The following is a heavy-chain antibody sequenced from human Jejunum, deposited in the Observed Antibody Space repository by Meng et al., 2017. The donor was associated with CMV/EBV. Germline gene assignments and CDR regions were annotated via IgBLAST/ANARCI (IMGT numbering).Heavy chain of an antibody. CDR2: VNPASGST. J-gene: IGHJ6*02. Sequence: FTGSGDYVRWAPQTRGQGVEWVGWVNPASGSTDSAQRLQGRVSMTRDTSMSVAYLKLSALRSDVTDVYFCARVYDWLRQEWWLDFWGQGTTVTVSS. CDR3: ARVYDWLRQEWWLDF. D-gene: IGHD2-15*01. CDR1: FTGSGDY. V-gene: IGHV1-2*02.